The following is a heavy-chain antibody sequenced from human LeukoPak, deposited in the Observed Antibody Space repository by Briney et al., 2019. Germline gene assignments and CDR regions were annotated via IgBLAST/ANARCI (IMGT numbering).Heavy chain of an antibody. CDR1: GGSFSGYY. CDR2: INHSGST. D-gene: IGHD3-9*01. V-gene: IGHV4-34*01. Sequence: SETLSLTCAVYGGSFSGYYWSWIRQPPGKGLEWIGEINHSGSTNYNPSLKSRVTISVDTSKNQFSLKLSSVTAADTAVYYCARWGRTYYDILTGSIWSQGTLVTVSS. J-gene: IGHJ4*02. CDR3: ARWGRTYYDILTGSI.